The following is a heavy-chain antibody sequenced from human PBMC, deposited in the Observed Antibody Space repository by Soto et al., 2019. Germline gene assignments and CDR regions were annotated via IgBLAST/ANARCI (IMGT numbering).Heavy chain of an antibody. CDR2: VRGDNGHT. D-gene: IGHD2-15*01. J-gene: IGHJ5*02. CDR3: ARGLGYCRSGTCYREWFDP. CDR1: GYTFTTHG. Sequence: QVQLVQSGAEVKKPGASVKVSCKASGYTFTTHGISWVRQVPGQGLEWMGWVRGDNGHTNYAQSLRGRVTMTTDKSTNTAYMELRSLRSDDTALYYCARGLGYCRSGTCYREWFDPWGQGTLVTVSS. V-gene: IGHV1-18*01.